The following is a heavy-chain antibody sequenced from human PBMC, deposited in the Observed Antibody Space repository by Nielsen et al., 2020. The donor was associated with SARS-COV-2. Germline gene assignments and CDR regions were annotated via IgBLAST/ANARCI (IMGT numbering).Heavy chain of an antibody. Sequence: SETLSLTCTVSGGSISSGGYYWSWIRQPPGKGLEWIGYIYYSGSTNYNPSLKSRVTISVDTSKNQFSLKLSSVTAADTAVYYCARGGFYYDSSGYYFDYWGQGTLVTVSS. CDR2: IYYSGST. D-gene: IGHD3-22*01. V-gene: IGHV4-61*08. CDR1: GGSISSGGYY. J-gene: IGHJ4*02. CDR3: ARGGFYYDSSGYYFDY.